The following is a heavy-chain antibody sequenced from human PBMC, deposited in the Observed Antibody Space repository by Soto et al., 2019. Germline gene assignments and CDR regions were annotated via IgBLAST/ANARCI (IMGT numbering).Heavy chain of an antibody. V-gene: IGHV1-2*02. CDR3: ARAPRARGSPSTPSHY. CDR2: INPNSGGT. CDR1: GYTFTGYY. J-gene: IGHJ4*02. D-gene: IGHD1-26*01. Sequence: QVQLVQSGAEVKKPGASVKVSCKASGYTFTGYYMHWVRQAPGQGLEWMGWINPNSGGTNYAQKFQGRVTMTRDTSISTAYMELSRLRSDDTAVYYCARAPRARGSPSTPSHYWGQGTLVTVSS.